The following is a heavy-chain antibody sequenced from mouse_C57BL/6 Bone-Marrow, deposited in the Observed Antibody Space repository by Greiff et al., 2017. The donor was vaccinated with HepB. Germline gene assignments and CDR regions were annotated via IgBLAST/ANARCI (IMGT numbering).Heavy chain of an antibody. CDR3: ARPPGSSPYWYFDV. J-gene: IGHJ1*03. Sequence: EVQLVESGGGLVKPGGSLKLSCAASGFTFSDYGMHWVRQAPEKGLEWVAYISSGSSTIYYADTVKGRFTISRDNAKNTLFLQMTSLRSEDTAMYYCARPPGSSPYWYFDVWGTGTTVTVSS. CDR2: ISSGSSTI. CDR1: GFTFSDYG. D-gene: IGHD1-1*01. V-gene: IGHV5-17*01.